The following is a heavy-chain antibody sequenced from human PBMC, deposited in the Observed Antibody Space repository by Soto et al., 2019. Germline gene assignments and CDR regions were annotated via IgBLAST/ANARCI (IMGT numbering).Heavy chain of an antibody. Sequence: GGSLRLSCAASGFTFDDYTMHWVRQAPGKGLEWVSLISWDGGSTYYADSVKGRFTISRDNSKNSLYLQMNSLRTEDTALYYCAKDLYSGYDPYYYYYYGMDVWGQGTTVTVSS. V-gene: IGHV3-43*01. D-gene: IGHD5-12*01. CDR3: AKDLYSGYDPYYYYYYGMDV. J-gene: IGHJ6*02. CDR1: GFTFDDYT. CDR2: ISWDGGST.